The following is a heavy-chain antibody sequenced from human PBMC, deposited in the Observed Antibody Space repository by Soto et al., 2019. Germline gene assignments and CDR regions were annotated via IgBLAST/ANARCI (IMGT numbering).Heavy chain of an antibody. V-gene: IGHV1-24*01. Sequence: ASVKVSCKVSGYTLTELSMHWVRQAPGKGLEWMGGLDPEDGETIYAQKFQGRVTMTEDTSTDTAYMELSSLRSEDTAVYYCATAQKRWLQPAFFDYWAQGTLVTVSS. CDR1: GYTLTELS. CDR3: ATAQKRWLQPAFFDY. J-gene: IGHJ4*02. CDR2: LDPEDGET. D-gene: IGHD5-12*01.